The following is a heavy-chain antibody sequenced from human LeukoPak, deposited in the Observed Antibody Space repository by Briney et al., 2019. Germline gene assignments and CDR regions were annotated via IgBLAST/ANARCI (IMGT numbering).Heavy chain of an antibody. CDR2: ISYDGTNK. CDR1: GFTFSGYA. D-gene: IGHD3-22*01. Sequence: QPGRSLRLSCAASGFTFSGYAMHWVRQAPGKGLEWVTVISYDGTNKYYADSVKGRFTISRDNSKSTLYVQMNSLRPEDTAVYYCARTAGDDSSGYYFDYWGQGTLVTVSS. J-gene: IGHJ4*02. V-gene: IGHV3-30-3*01. CDR3: ARTAGDDSSGYYFDY.